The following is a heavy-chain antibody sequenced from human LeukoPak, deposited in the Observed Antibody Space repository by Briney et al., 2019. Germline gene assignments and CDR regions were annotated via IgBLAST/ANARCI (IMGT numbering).Heavy chain of an antibody. Sequence: ASVKVSCKASGYTFTSYYMHWVRQAPGQGLEWMGWINPNSGGTNYAQKFQGRVTMTRDTSISTAYMELSRLRSDDTAVYYCARVVVVAALYNWFDPWGQGTLVTVSS. CDR1: GYTFTSYY. CDR2: INPNSGGT. J-gene: IGHJ5*02. CDR3: ARVVVVAALYNWFDP. V-gene: IGHV1-2*02. D-gene: IGHD2-15*01.